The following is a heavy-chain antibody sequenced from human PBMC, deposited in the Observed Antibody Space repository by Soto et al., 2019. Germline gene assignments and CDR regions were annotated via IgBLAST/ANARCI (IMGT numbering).Heavy chain of an antibody. CDR1: GYTLTNFY. Sequence: QVQLVQSGAEVKKPGASVKVSCKASGYTLTNFYIHWVRQAPGQGLEWMGIINPNGGSTNYAHNFQGSVTITRDTSTSTVYMNLSSVRSEDTAVYYCARGLGSGDYWGRGTLGTVSS. J-gene: IGHJ4*02. CDR2: INPNGGST. D-gene: IGHD6-25*01. V-gene: IGHV1-46*03. CDR3: ARGLGSGDY.